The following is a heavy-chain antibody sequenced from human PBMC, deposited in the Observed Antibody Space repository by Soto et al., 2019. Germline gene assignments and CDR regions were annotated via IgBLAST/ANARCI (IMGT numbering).Heavy chain of an antibody. CDR1: GFTFSGSA. Sequence: PGGSLRLSCAASGFTFSGSAMHWVRQASGKGLEWVGRIRSKANSYATAYAASVKGRFTISRDDSKNTAYLQMNSLKTEDTAVYYCKVVVAASSDYWGQGTLVTVSS. J-gene: IGHJ4*02. CDR2: IRSKANSYAT. D-gene: IGHD2-15*01. V-gene: IGHV3-73*01. CDR3: KVVVAASSDY.